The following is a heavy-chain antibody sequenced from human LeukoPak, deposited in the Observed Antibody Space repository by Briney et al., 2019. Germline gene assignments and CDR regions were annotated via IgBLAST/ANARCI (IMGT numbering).Heavy chain of an antibody. CDR1: EGTYSSYA. V-gene: IGHV1-69*01. CDR2: IIPIFGTA. Sequence: ASVKVSCKASEGTYSSYAISWVRQAPGQGLEWMGGIIPIFGTANYAQKFQGRVTITADESTSTAYMELSSLRSEDTAVYYCARDGTAGTSLYNWFDPWGQGTLVTVSS. D-gene: IGHD2-2*01. J-gene: IGHJ5*02. CDR3: ARDGTAGTSLYNWFDP.